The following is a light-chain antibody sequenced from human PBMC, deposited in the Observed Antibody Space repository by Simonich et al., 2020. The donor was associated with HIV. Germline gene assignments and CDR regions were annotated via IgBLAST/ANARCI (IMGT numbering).Light chain of an antibody. CDR3: QQYYETPYT. J-gene: IGKJ2*01. CDR2: WAS. Sequence: DIVMTQSPDSLAVSLGERATINCKSSQSVLYSSNNKNYLTWYQQKPGQPPKLLIYWASTRESGVPDRFSGSGSGTDFTLTISSLQAEDVAVYYCQQYYETPYTFGQGTKLEI. CDR1: QSVLYSSNNKNY. V-gene: IGKV4-1*01.